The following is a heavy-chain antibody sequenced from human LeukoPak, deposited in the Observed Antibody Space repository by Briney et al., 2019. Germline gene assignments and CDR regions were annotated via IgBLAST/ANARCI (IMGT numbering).Heavy chain of an antibody. CDR3: ANLSSPGWFDP. V-gene: IGHV4-34*01. D-gene: IGHD1-26*01. CDR1: GGSFSGYY. J-gene: IGHJ5*02. Sequence: SSETLSLTCAVYGGSFSGYYWSWIRQPPGKGLEWIGEINHSGSTNYNPSLKSRVTISVDTSKNQFSLKLSSVTAPDTAVYYCANLSSPGWFDPWGQEILVTVSP. CDR2: INHSGST.